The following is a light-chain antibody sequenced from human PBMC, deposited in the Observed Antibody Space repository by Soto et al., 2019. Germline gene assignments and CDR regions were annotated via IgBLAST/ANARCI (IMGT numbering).Light chain of an antibody. CDR1: QSINTF. CDR2: GAS. Sequence: DIQVTPSPSSLSASVVDRVTITCRASQSINTFLNWYQQRPGKAPNLLIYGASNLQSGVPSRFSGSGSGTDFTLTISSLQPEDFATYYCQQSYSTPITFGQGTRLEIK. CDR3: QQSYSTPIT. J-gene: IGKJ5*01. V-gene: IGKV1-39*01.